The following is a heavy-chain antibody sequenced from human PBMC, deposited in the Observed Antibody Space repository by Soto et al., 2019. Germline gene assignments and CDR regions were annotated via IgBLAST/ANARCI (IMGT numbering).Heavy chain of an antibody. CDR1: GGTFSSYA. D-gene: IGHD5-12*01. V-gene: IGHV1-69*12. CDR2: IIPIFGTA. CDR3: ARDKYSGYDRIVYYYYGMDV. J-gene: IGHJ6*02. Sequence: QVQLVQSGAEVKKPGSSVKVSCKASGGTFSSYAISWVRQAPGQGLEWMGGIIPIFGTANYAQKFQGRVTITADESTSTAYMELSSLRSEDTAVYYCARDKYSGYDRIVYYYYGMDVWGQGTTVTVSS.